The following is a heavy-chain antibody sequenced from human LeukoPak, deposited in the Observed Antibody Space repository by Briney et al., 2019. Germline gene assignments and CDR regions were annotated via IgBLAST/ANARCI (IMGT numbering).Heavy chain of an antibody. J-gene: IGHJ4*02. V-gene: IGHV1-8*01. D-gene: IGHD3-10*01. CDR3: ARKFLGSRGYYFDY. CDR2: MNPNTGNT. Sequence: GASVTVSCKASGYTFTSYDINWVRQATGQGLEGMGWMNPNTGNTGYAQKFQGRVTMTRDTSISTAYMELSSLRSDDTAVYYCARKFLGSRGYYFDYWGQGTLVTVSS. CDR1: GYTFTSYD.